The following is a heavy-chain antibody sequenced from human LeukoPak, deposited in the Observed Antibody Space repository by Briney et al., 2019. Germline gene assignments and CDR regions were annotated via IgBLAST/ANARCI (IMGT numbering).Heavy chain of an antibody. CDR1: GFTFSSYC. CDR2: IKKDGSEK. D-gene: IGHD6-13*01. J-gene: IGHJ6*03. Sequence: EGSLRLSCAASGFTFSSYCMSWVRQAPGKGLEWVANIKKDGSEKYYVDSVKGRFTISRHNAKNSLYLQMKTLRAEDRAVYYGGRIGRSSWYSYYYYYMDVWGKGTTVTTSS. CDR3: GRIGRSSWYSYYYYYMDV. V-gene: IGHV3-7*01.